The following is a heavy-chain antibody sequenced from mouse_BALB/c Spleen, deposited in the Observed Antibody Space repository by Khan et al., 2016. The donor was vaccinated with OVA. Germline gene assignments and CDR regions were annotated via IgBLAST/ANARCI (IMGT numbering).Heavy chain of an antibody. D-gene: IGHD2-10*01. CDR1: GFSLTDYG. J-gene: IGHJ4*01. V-gene: IGHV2-6-1*01. Sequence: VQLQESGPGLVAPSQSLSITCTISGFSLTDYGIHWVRQPPGKGLEWLVVIWSDGTTTYNSALKSRLSISKDNSKSQVFLKMNSLQTDDTGMYYCARQPYYHYYIMDYWGQGTSVTVSS. CDR2: IWSDGTT. CDR3: ARQPYYHYYIMDY.